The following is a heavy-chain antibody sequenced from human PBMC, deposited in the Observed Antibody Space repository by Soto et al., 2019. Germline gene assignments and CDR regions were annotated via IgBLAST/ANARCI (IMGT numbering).Heavy chain of an antibody. J-gene: IGHJ4*02. CDR3: AHTNGLLTDY. CDR1: GTSLTTRGVG. Sequence: QITLKESGPTLVKPTQPLTLTCTFSGTSLTTRGVGVHWIRQPPGKALEWLALTYGDGNDRYSPSLRSRLSIAKDSSNTQVVLTMTNMAPVETARYYRAHTNGLLTDYWGQGTLVTASP. V-gene: IGHV2-5*02. D-gene: IGHD2-8*01. CDR2: TYGDGND.